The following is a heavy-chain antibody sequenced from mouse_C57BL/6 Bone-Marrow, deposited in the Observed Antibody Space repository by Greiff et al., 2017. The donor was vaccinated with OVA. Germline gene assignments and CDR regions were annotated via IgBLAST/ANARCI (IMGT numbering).Heavy chain of an antibody. J-gene: IGHJ3*01. Sequence: VQLQESGPELVKPGASVKISCKASGYTFTDYYINWVKQRPGQGLEWIGWIFPGSGSTSYNEKFKGKATLTVDKSSSTAYMLLSSLTSEDSAVYSCERESIRRTGFLAYWGQGTLVTVSA. V-gene: IGHV1-75*01. CDR3: ERESIRRTGFLAY. D-gene: IGHD2-12*01. CDR1: GYTFTDYY. CDR2: IFPGSGST.